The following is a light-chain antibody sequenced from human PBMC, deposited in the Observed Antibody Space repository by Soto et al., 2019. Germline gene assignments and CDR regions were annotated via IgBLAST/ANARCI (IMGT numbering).Light chain of an antibody. CDR2: AAS. J-gene: IGKJ4*01. CDR3: QKYNSAPRT. Sequence: DVQMTQAPSSLSASVGDRVTITCRASQGISNYLAWYQQKPGKVPKLLIYAASILQSGVPSRFSGSGSGTDYTLTISSLQTEDVATYYCQKYNSAPRTFGGGTKVEIK. V-gene: IGKV1-27*01. CDR1: QGISNY.